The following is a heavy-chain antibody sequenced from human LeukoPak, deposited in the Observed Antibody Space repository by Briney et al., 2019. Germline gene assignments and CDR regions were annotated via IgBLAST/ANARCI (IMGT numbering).Heavy chain of an antibody. V-gene: IGHV3-13*04. CDR1: GFTFSDYA. CDR3: ARGNILTGYTY. D-gene: IGHD3-9*01. CDR2: IGYGGDR. Sequence: GGSLGLSCAASGFTFSDYAMHWVRQATGKGLEWVSAIGYGGDRHYSDSVKGRFTISRENAKNSLYLQMDSLGAGDTAVYYCARGNILTGYTYWGQGALVTVSS. J-gene: IGHJ4*02.